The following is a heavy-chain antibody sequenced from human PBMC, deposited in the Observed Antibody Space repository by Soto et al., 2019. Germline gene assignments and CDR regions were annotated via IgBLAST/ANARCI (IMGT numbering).Heavy chain of an antibody. CDR2: ISPYTGNT. V-gene: IGHV1-18*01. J-gene: IGHJ6*02. CDR1: GYIFVNYG. CDR3: VMVDNYVTPTPQDG. D-gene: IGHD3-16*01. Sequence: QVQLMQSGDEVKKPGASVKVSCKASGYIFVNYGIAWVRQAPRQGIEWMGWISPYTGNTHSASKVQGRLTMTTDTSTSTAYLDMGSLTSDDPAVYYCVMVDNYVTPTPQDGWGQGTTVTVSS.